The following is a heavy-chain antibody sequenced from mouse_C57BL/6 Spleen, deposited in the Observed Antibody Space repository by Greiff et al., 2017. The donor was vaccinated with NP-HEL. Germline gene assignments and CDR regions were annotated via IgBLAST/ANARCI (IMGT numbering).Heavy chain of an antibody. CDR3: AREGELGPFWYFDV. CDR2: INYDGSST. D-gene: IGHD4-1*01. CDR1: GFTFSDYY. V-gene: IGHV5-16*01. J-gene: IGHJ1*03. Sequence: EVQLVESEGGLVQPGSSMKLSCTASGFTFSDYYMAWVRQVPEKGLEWVANINYDGSSTFYLDSLKSRFIISRDNAKNILYLQMSSLKSEDTATYYCAREGELGPFWYFDVWGTGTTVTVSS.